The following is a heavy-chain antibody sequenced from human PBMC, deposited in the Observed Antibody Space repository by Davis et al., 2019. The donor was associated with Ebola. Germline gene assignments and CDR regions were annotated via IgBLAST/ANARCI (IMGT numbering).Heavy chain of an antibody. J-gene: IGHJ6*04. V-gene: IGHV3-7*03. CDR1: GFTFSSYW. CDR2: IKQDGSEK. Sequence: GESLKISCAASGFTFSSYWMSWVRQAPGKGLEWVANIKQDGSEKYYVDSVKGRFTISRDNAKNSLYLQMNSLRAEDTAVYYCARDRSGFYGMDVWGKGTTVTVSS. CDR3: ARDRSGFYGMDV.